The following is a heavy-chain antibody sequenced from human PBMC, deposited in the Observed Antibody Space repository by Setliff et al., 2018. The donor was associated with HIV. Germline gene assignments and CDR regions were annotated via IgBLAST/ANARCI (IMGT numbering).Heavy chain of an antibody. CDR1: GFTFSYYS. Sequence: GGSLRLSCAASGFTFSYYSMNWVRQAPGKGLEWVSGINWNGANSGYADSVKGRFTISRDNAKNSLYLQMRSLRLEDTALYYCARGRGGDYYFMDVWGKGTTVTVSS. CDR2: INWNGANS. J-gene: IGHJ6*03. D-gene: IGHD4-17*01. V-gene: IGHV3-20*04. CDR3: ARGRGGDYYFMDV.